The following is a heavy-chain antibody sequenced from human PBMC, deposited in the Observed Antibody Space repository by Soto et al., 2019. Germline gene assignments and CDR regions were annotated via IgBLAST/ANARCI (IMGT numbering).Heavy chain of an antibody. CDR2: ISYDGSNK. CDR1: GFTFSSYA. D-gene: IGHD6-19*01. CDR3: ARDDIAVADPRGYFDY. V-gene: IGHV3-30-3*01. Sequence: QVQLVESGGGVVQPGRSLRLSCAASGFTFSSYAMHWVRQAPGKGLEWVAVISYDGSNKYYADSVKGRFTISRDNSKNTLYLQMNSLRAEDTAVYYCARDDIAVADPRGYFDYWGQGTLVTVSS. J-gene: IGHJ4*02.